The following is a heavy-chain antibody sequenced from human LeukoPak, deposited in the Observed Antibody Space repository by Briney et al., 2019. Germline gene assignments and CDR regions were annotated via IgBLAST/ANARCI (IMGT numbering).Heavy chain of an antibody. V-gene: IGHV1-2*02. Sequence: ASVKVSCKASGYTFTAYYIHWVRQAPGQGLEWVGWINPDSGGTNYAQKFQGRVTTTRDTSINTAYMELSRLTSDDTAIYYCARGWGYLDYWGQGTLVTVSS. CDR2: INPDSGGT. CDR3: ARGWGYLDY. J-gene: IGHJ4*02. CDR1: GYTFTAYY. D-gene: IGHD3-16*01.